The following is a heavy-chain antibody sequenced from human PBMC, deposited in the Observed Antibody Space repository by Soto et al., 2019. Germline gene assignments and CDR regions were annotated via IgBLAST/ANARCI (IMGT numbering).Heavy chain of an antibody. CDR2: IYYSGST. Sequence: PSETLSLTCTVSGGSISSYYWSWIRQPPGKGLEWIGYIYYSGSTNYNPSLKSRVTISVDTSKNQFSMKLSSVTAADTAVYYCARDGRYSYGPDAFEIWGQGRMVTVSS. V-gene: IGHV4-59*01. CDR3: ARDGRYSYGPDAFEI. D-gene: IGHD5-18*01. CDR1: GGSISSYY. J-gene: IGHJ3*02.